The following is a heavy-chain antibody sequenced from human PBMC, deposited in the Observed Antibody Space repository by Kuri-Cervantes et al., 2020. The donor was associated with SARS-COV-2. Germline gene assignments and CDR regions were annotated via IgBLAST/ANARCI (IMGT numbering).Heavy chain of an antibody. D-gene: IGHD3-16*02. CDR1: GYTFTSYY. V-gene: IGHV1-46*01. CDR2: INPSGGST. CDR3: ARDKSSDDCVWGSYRKLDAFDI. Sequence: ASEKVSCKASGYTFTSYYMHWVRQAPGQGLEWMGIINPSGGSTSYAQKFQGRVTTTRDTSTSTVYMELSSLRSEDTAVYYCARDKSSDDCVWGSYRKLDAFDIWGQGTMVTVSS. J-gene: IGHJ3*02.